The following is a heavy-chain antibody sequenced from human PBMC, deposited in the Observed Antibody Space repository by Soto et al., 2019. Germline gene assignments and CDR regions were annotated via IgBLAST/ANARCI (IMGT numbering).Heavy chain of an antibody. CDR2: ISYDGSNK. CDR1: GFTFSSYA. Sequence: GGSLRLSCAASGFTFSSYAMHWVRQAPGKGLEWVAVISYDGSNKYYADSVKGRFTISRDNSKNTLYLQMNSLRAEDTAVYYCAREGFGVPAASFDYWGQGTLVTVSS. D-gene: IGHD2-2*01. V-gene: IGHV3-30-3*01. CDR3: AREGFGVPAASFDY. J-gene: IGHJ4*02.